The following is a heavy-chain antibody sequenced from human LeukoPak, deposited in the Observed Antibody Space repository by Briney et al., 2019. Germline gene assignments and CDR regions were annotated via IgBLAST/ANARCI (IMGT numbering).Heavy chain of an antibody. J-gene: IGHJ4*02. CDR2: IYHSGST. Sequence: SETLSLTCTVSGYSISSGYYWGWIRQPPGKGLEWIGSIYHSGSTYYNPSLKSRVTISVDTSKNQFSLKLSSVTAADTAVYYCARARFDYWGQGTLVTVSS. D-gene: IGHD6-6*01. CDR1: GYSISSGYY. CDR3: ARARFDY. V-gene: IGHV4-38-2*02.